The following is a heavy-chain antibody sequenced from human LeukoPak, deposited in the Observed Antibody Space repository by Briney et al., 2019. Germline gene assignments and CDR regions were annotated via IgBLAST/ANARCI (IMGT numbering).Heavy chain of an antibody. CDR2: ISPSGGIT. J-gene: IGHJ4*01. CDR1: GFTFSTYG. CDR3: ARRATTERGHSYGLDY. D-gene: IGHD5-18*01. V-gene: IGHV3-23*01. Sequence: QPGGTLRLSCAASGFTFSTYGMSWVRQAPGKGLEWVSGISPSGGITYYTDSVKGRFTISRDNSKHTVSLQMNSLRAEDTAVYYCARRATTERGHSYGLDYWGQGTLVTVSS.